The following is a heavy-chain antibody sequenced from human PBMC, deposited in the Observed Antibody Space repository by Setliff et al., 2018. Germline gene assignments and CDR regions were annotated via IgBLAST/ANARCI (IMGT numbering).Heavy chain of an antibody. CDR1: GGTFSSYV. CDR3: AGGQPLVREYYYYMDV. V-gene: IGHV1-69*13. D-gene: IGHD3-10*01. Sequence: GASVKVSCKASGGTFSSYVISWVREAPGQGLEWMGGIIPMFGTNYAQKFQGRVTITADESTSTAYMELSSLGSEDTAVYYCAGGQPLVREYYYYMDVWGKGTTVTVSS. J-gene: IGHJ6*03. CDR2: IIPMFGT.